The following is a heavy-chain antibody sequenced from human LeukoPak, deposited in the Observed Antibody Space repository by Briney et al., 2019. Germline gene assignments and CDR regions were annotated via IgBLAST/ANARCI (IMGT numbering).Heavy chain of an antibody. CDR1: GGTFSSYA. CDR3: ARNGRGYSYGYYFDY. CDR2: IIPIFGTA. Sequence: SVNVSCKASGGTFSSYAISGVRQAPGQGLEWMGGIIPIFGTANYAQKFQGRVTITADESTSTAYMELSSLRSEDTAVYYCARNGRGYSYGYYFDYWGQGTLVTVSS. V-gene: IGHV1-69*13. D-gene: IGHD5-18*01. J-gene: IGHJ4*02.